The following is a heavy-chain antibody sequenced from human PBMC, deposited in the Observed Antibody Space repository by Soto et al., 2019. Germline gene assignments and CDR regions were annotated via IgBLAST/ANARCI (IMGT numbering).Heavy chain of an antibody. V-gene: IGHV2-5*01. CDR1: GFSLTTGVG. Sequence: QITLKESGPTLVKPTQTLTLTCSFSGFSLTTGVGVGWIRQPPGKALEWLAIIYWNDEKLYNPSLKTRLTITKDTSKNQVVLTVTDMDPVDTATYYCAHRVNMARGPYNYCGPWGQGTLVTVSS. CDR3: AHRVNMARGPYNYCGP. D-gene: IGHD3-10*01. CDR2: IYWNDEK. J-gene: IGHJ5*02.